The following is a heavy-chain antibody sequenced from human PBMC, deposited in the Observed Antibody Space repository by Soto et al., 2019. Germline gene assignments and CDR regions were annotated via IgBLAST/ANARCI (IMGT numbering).Heavy chain of an antibody. CDR2: ISWNSGSI. Sequence: GGSLRLSCAASGFTFDDYAMHWVRQAPGEGLEWVSGISWNSGSIGYADSVKGRFTISRDNAKNSLYLQMNSLRAEDTALYYCAKDLSDYIWGSYRSWGQGTLVTVSS. CDR3: AKDLSDYIWGSYRS. J-gene: IGHJ4*02. D-gene: IGHD3-16*02. CDR1: GFTFDDYA. V-gene: IGHV3-9*01.